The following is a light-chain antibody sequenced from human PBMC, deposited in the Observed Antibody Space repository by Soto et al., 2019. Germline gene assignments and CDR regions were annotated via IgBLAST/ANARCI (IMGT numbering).Light chain of an antibody. V-gene: IGKV3-20*01. CDR3: QQYGTSPYT. J-gene: IGKJ2*01. Sequence: EIVLTQSPGTLSLSPGERATLSCRASQSVSSSYLAWYQQKPGQAPRLLIYSASSRATGIPDRFSGSGSGTEFTLTISRLEPEDFAVYYCQQYGTSPYTFGQGTKLDIK. CDR1: QSVSSSY. CDR2: SAS.